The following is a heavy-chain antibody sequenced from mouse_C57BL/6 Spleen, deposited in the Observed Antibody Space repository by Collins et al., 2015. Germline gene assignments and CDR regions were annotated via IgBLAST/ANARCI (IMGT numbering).Heavy chain of an antibody. CDR2: IWTGGGT. V-gene: IGHV2-9-1*01. CDR3: ARGGAQALFDY. Sequence: ITCTVSGFSLTSFAISWVRQPPGKGLEWLGVIWTGGGTNYNSALKSRLSISKDNSKSQVFLKMSSLQTDDTARYYCARGGAQALFDYWGQGTTLTVSS. CDR1: GFSLTSFA. J-gene: IGHJ2*01. D-gene: IGHD3-2*02.